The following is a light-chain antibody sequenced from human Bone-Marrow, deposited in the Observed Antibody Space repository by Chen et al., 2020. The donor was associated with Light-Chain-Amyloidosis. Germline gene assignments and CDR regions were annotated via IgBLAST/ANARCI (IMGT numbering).Light chain of an antibody. V-gene: IGLV3-21*02. CDR1: NIGATS. CDR3: QVWDRSSDRPV. Sequence: SYVLTQPSSVSVAPGQTATIACGGNNIGATSVHWYQQTPGQAPLLVVYDDSDRPSGIPERLSGSNCGNTATLTLIRVEAGDEADYYCQVWDRSSDRPVFGGGTKLTVL. J-gene: IGLJ3*02. CDR2: DDS.